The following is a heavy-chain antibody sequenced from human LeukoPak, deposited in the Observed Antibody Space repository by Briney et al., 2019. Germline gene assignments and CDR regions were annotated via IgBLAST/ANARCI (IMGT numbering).Heavy chain of an antibody. CDR1: GYSISSGYY. J-gene: IGHJ3*02. V-gene: IGHV4-38-2*02. CDR3: ARDLLNAFDI. Sequence: SETLSLTCTVSGYSISSGYYWGWIRQPPGKGLEWIGSIYHSGSTYYNPSLKSRVTISVDTSKNQLSLKLSSVTAADTAVYYCARDLLNAFDIWGQGTMVTVSS. D-gene: IGHD2/OR15-2a*01. CDR2: IYHSGST.